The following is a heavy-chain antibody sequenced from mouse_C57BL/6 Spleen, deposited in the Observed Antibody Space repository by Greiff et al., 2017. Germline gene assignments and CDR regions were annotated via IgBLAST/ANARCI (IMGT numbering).Heavy chain of an antibody. J-gene: IGHJ3*01. CDR2: IYPGSGST. CDR3: ARSPITTVVPFAY. Sequence: VQLQQSGAELVKPGASVKMSCKASGYTFTRYWITWVKQRPGQGLEWIGDIYPGSGSTNYNEKFKGKATLTVDTSSSTAYMPLSSLTSEDSAVDYCARSPITTVVPFAYWGQGTLVTVSA. D-gene: IGHD1-1*02. CDR1: GYTFTRYW. V-gene: IGHV1-55*01.